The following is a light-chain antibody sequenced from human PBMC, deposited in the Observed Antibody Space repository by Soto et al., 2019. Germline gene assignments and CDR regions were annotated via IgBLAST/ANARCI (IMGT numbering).Light chain of an antibody. CDR2: DTS. CDR3: QQRSDWPPT. J-gene: IGKJ1*01. CDR1: QTVGSY. Sequence: EIVLTQSRASLSWSPGERCTLSCRASQTVGSYLAWFRQTPGQAPRLLIYDTSIRATGIPARFSGSGSGTDFTLTISSLEAEDFAVYYCQQRSDWPPTFGQGTKVDIK. V-gene: IGKV3-11*01.